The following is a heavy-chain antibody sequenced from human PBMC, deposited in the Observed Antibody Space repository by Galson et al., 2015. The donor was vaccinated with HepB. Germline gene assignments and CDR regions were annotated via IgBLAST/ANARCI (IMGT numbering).Heavy chain of an antibody. D-gene: IGHD4-17*01. CDR2: ISGSGVT. CDR1: GFTFSSYA. Sequence: SLRLSCAASGFTFSSYAMSWVRQAPGKGLEWVSGISGSGVTYYADPVKGRFTISRDNSKDTLYLQVNSLIAEDTAVYYCAKVPTAEDYWGQGTLVTVSS. CDR3: AKVPTAEDY. V-gene: IGHV3-23*01. J-gene: IGHJ4*02.